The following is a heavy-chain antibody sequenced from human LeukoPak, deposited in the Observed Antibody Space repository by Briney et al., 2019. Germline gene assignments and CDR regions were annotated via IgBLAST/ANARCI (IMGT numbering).Heavy chain of an antibody. V-gene: IGHV1-69*01. D-gene: IGHD4-17*01. CDR3: VSGGDYGDYSPIEVHWFDP. CDR2: IIPIFGTA. Sequence: ASVKVSCKASGGTFSSYAISWVRQAPGQGLEWMGGIIPIFGTANYAQKFQGRVTITADESTSTAYMELSSLRSEDTAVYYCVSGGDYGDYSPIEVHWFDPWGQGTLVTVSS. J-gene: IGHJ5*02. CDR1: GGTFSSYA.